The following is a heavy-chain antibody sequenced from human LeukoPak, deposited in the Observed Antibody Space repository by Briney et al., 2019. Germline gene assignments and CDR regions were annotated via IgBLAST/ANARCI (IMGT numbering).Heavy chain of an antibody. V-gene: IGHV3-20*04. CDR3: ARNDGALY. CDR1: GFXFDDYG. CDR2: INWNGGTK. Sequence: PGGSLRLSCGASGFXFDDYGISWVRQAPGKGLEWVSGINWNGGTKGYADSVKGRFTVSRDNAKNSLYLQMNSLRVEDTALYYCARNDGALYWGQGTLVTVSS. J-gene: IGHJ4*02.